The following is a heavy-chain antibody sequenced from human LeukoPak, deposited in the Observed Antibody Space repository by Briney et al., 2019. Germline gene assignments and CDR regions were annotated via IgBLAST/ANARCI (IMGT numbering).Heavy chain of an antibody. CDR2: IKQDGSQK. Sequence: PGGSLRLSCLASGFIFSNYWMTWVRQAPGKGLEWVANIKQDGSQKYYVDSVKGRFTISRDNAKNSLYLQMDSLRAEDTAVYYCARGAEISIFRLAPGPGFDYWGQGTLVTVSS. CDR1: GFIFSNYW. D-gene: IGHD3/OR15-3a*01. V-gene: IGHV3-7*01. J-gene: IGHJ4*02. CDR3: ARGAEISIFRLAPGPGFDY.